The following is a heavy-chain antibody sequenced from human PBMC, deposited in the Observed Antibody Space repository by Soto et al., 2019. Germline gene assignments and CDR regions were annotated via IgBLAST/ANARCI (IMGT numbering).Heavy chain of an antibody. J-gene: IGHJ4*02. Sequence: PSETLSLTCAVSGDSISSSAYTWSWILQPPGKGLEWIGDIYHSGSTSYNPSLNNRVVISVDRSKNQLSLNLNSVTAADTAVYYCAREVSSLSYLDYWGQGILVTVSS. D-gene: IGHD6-6*01. CDR1: GDSISSSAYT. V-gene: IGHV4-30-2*01. CDR3: AREVSSLSYLDY. CDR2: IYHSGST.